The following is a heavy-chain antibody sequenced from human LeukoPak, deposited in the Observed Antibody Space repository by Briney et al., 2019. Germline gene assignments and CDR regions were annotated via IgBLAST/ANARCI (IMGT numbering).Heavy chain of an antibody. D-gene: IGHD3-22*01. Sequence: SETLSLTCTVSGGSISSYYWSWIRQPAGKGLEWIGRIYTSGSTNYNPSLKSRVTISVDTSKNQFSLKLSSVTAADTAVYYCARDGADSSGYSGYYYYGMDVWGQGTTVTVSS. V-gene: IGHV4-4*07. CDR1: GGSISSYY. CDR3: ARDGADSSGYSGYYYYGMDV. J-gene: IGHJ6*02. CDR2: IYTSGST.